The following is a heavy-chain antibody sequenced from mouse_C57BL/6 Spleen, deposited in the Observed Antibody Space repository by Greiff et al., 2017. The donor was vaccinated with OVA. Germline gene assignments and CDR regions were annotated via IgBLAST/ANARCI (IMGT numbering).Heavy chain of an antibody. D-gene: IGHD4-1*01. V-gene: IGHV1-53*01. Sequence: QVQLQQPGTELVKPGASVKLSCKASGYTFTSYWMHWVKQRPGQGLEWIGNINPSNGGTNYNEKFKSKATLTVDKSSSTAYMQLSSLTSEDSAVYYGARETGTGGYFDVWGTGTTVTVSS. CDR1: GYTFTSYW. J-gene: IGHJ1*03. CDR3: ARETGTGGYFDV. CDR2: INPSNGGT.